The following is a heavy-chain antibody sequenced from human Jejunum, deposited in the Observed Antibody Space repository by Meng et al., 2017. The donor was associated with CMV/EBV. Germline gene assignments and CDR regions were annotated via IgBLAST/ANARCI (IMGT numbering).Heavy chain of an antibody. J-gene: IGHJ5*01. CDR1: FSLSTNGVG. CDR3: GHRQYNPDWNYAVLDS. Sequence: FSLSTNGVGVGWIRQPPGEALEWLALIYWDNDRRYSPSLKSRLTITKDTSKNQVVLTMTNMDPVDTATYYCGHRQYNPDWNYAVLDSWGQGTLVTVSS. CDR2: IYWDNDR. D-gene: IGHD1-7*01. V-gene: IGHV2-5*02.